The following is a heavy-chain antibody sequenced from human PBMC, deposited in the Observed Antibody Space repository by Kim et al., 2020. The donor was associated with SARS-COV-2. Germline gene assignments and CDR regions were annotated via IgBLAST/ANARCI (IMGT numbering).Heavy chain of an antibody. CDR3: ARQSHHDVVTSSTGAFEH. J-gene: IGHJ1*01. Sequence: VKGRFTISRDNAKNSLYLQMNSLRAEDTAVYYCARQSHHDVVTSSTGAFEHWGQGTLVTVSP. D-gene: IGHD2-15*01. V-gene: IGHV3-9*01.